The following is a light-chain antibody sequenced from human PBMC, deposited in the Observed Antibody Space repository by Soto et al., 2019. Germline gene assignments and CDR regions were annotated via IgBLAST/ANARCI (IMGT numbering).Light chain of an antibody. Sequence: DVQLTQSPSFLSASEGDTITITCRASQDIHVFLAWYQHKPGKAPRLLIDSASTLQSGVPSRFSGSVSGTEFTLTINDLQPEDFVTYYCQQLNIYPLPFGPGTKVDVK. J-gene: IGKJ3*01. CDR2: SAS. V-gene: IGKV1-9*01. CDR3: QQLNIYPLP. CDR1: QDIHVF.